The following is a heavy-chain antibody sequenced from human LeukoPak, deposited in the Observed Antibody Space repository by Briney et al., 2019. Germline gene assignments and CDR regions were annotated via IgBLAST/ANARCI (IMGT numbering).Heavy chain of an antibody. CDR1: GFTFSSYG. CDR3: AKDLGRYCSGGSCYSAGY. V-gene: IGHV3-30*18. D-gene: IGHD2-15*01. J-gene: IGHJ4*02. CDR2: ISYDGSNK. Sequence: PGGSLRLSCAASGFTFSSYGMPWVRQAPGKGLEWVAVISYDGSNKYYADSVKGRFTISRDNSKNTLYLQMNSLRAEDTAVYYCAKDLGRYCSGGSCYSAGYWGQGTLVTVSS.